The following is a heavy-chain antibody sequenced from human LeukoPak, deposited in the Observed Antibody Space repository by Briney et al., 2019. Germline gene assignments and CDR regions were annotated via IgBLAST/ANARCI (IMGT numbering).Heavy chain of an antibody. Sequence: GGSLRLPCAASGFTFSSYSMNWVRQAPGKGLEWVSSISSSSSYIYYADSVKGRFSISRDNAKNSLYLQMNSLRAEDTAVYYCARSEYTSSWRHFYYYYYMDVWGTGTTVTVSS. CDR2: ISSSSSYI. V-gene: IGHV3-21*06. J-gene: IGHJ6*03. D-gene: IGHD6-13*01. CDR1: GFTFSSYS. CDR3: ARSEYTSSWRHFYYYYYMDV.